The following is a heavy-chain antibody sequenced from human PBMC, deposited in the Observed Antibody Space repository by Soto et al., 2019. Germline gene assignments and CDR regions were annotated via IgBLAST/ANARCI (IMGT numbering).Heavy chain of an antibody. V-gene: IGHV1-18*01. J-gene: IGHJ6*02. D-gene: IGHD5-12*01. CDR2: ISSYNGDT. CDR3: ARDGVAPYYYYGMDV. Sequence: QVQLVQSGAEVKKPGASVKVSCKASGYTFTRSGISWVRQAPGQGPEWMGWISSYNGDTNYAQTFQARVTMTTATSTSTAYMELTSLRSDDTAVYYWARDGVAPYYYYGMDVWGQGTTVTVSS. CDR1: GYTFTRSG.